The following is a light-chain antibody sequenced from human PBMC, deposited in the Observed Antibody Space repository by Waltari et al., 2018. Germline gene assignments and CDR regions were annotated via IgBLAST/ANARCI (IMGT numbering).Light chain of an antibody. Sequence: QSVMTQPPSASGTPGQRVTISCSGSGSNIRSNNVNWYQHLPGTAPRLLIFGNKQRPAGVPDRFSGSKSGTSASLAISWLQSDDESDYYCAAWDDSLNGWVFGGGTKLTVL. CDR2: GNK. CDR3: AAWDDSLNGWV. J-gene: IGLJ3*02. CDR1: GSNIRSNN. V-gene: IGLV1-44*01.